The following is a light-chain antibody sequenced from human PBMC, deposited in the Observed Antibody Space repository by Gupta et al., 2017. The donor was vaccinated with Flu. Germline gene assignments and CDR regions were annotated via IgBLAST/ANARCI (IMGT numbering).Light chain of an antibody. CDR1: QSVSSY. CDR3: QQRNSWPLT. V-gene: IGKV3-11*01. CDR2: AAS. J-gene: IGKJ4*01. Sequence: ILLTHSPATLSLSPGERATLSCRASQSVSSYLAWYQQKPGQAPRLLIYAASYRATGVPARFSGSGSGTDFTLTISSLETADFAVYYCQQRNSWPLTFGGGTKVEIK.